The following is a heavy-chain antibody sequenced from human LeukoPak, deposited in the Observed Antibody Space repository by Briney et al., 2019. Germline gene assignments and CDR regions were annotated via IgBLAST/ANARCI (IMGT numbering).Heavy chain of an antibody. D-gene: IGHD2-21*01. CDR1: GGSISSGGYY. CDR3: ARDPAADSLGY. V-gene: IGHV4-30-2*01. CDR2: IYHSGST. Sequence: PSQTLSLTCTVSGGSISSGGYYWSWIRQPPGKGLEWIGYIYHSGSTYYNPSLKSRVTISVDTSKNQFSLKLSSVTAADTAVYYCARDPAADSLGYWGQGTLVTVSS. J-gene: IGHJ4*02.